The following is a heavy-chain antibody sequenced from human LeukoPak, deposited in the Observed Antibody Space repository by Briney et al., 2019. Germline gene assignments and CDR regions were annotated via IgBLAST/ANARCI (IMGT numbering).Heavy chain of an antibody. Sequence: GGSLRLSCAGSGFTFSLYNMHWVRQAPGKGLEWVALISFGGSPTYYADSVRGRFTISRDDSKNTLFLQMSSLKAEDTAVYYCAREGASNDYHYGMDVWGQGTTVSVSS. V-gene: IGHV3-30*04. CDR2: ISFGGSPT. D-gene: IGHD4/OR15-4a*01. CDR3: AREGASNDYHYGMDV. J-gene: IGHJ6*02. CDR1: GFTFSLYN.